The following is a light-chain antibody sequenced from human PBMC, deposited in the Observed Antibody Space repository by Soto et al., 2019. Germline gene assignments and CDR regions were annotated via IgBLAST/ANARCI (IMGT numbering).Light chain of an antibody. CDR3: QQFSSYPLT. CDR1: QTVRNNY. CDR2: DAS. J-gene: IGKJ4*01. V-gene: IGKV3-20*01. Sequence: EFVLTQSPGTLSLSPGERATLSCRASQTVRNNYLAWYQQKPGQAPRLLISDASSRATGIPDRFSGGGSGTDFTLSISRLVPVDFGVYYCQQFSSYPLTVGGGTKVEIK.